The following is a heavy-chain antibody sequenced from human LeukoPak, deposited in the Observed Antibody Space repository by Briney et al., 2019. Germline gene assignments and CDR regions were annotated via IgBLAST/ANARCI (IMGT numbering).Heavy chain of an antibody. V-gene: IGHV4-31*03. CDR3: AKAASSSWPSYYYGMDV. CDR1: GGSISSGGYY. CDR2: IYYSGST. Sequence: SETLSLTCTVSGGSISSGGYYWSWIRQHPGKGLEWIGYIYYSGSTYYNPSLRSRVTISVDTSKNQFSLKLSSVTAADTAVYYCAKAASSSWPSYYYGMDVWGQGTTVTVPS. D-gene: IGHD6-13*01. J-gene: IGHJ6*02.